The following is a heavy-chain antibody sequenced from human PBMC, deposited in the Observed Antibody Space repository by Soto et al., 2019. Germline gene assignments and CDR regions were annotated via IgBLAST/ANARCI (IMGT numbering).Heavy chain of an antibody. CDR1: ADSISHCY. CDR2: IFPGATT. Sequence: PSETLSRTCTVAADSISHCYWTWIRQPAGNGLQWIRRIFPGATTNYNPSLKSRVTMSVDTSRNQFSLNLSSVSPPATPVYYCGRDQGVAAAITSWGQGTMVTVSS. CDR3: GRDQGVAAAITS. V-gene: IGHV4-4*07. D-gene: IGHD6-13*01. J-gene: IGHJ5*02.